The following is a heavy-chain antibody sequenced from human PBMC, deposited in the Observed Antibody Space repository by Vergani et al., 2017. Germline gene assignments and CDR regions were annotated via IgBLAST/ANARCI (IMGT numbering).Heavy chain of an antibody. CDR2: IDHTGRP. CDR3: ARVKTETNGHLYYYYYMDV. Sequence: QVQLQQWGGGLLKPSETLSLTCVVNGGSFTSYHWTWIRQSPGEGLEWVGDIDHTGRPDYNPPLKSRLTMSVDKTRNQFSLTLNSVTATDTAIYFCARVKTETNGHLYYYYYMDVWGQGTAVTVS. V-gene: IGHV4-34*01. CDR1: GGSFTSYH. J-gene: IGHJ6*03. D-gene: IGHD2-8*01.